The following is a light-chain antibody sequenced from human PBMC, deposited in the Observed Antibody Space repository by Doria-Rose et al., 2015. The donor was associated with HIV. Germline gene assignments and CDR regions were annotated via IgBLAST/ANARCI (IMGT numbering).Light chain of an antibody. CDR2: DGS. CDR3: HQYGTSWT. Sequence: EIVLTQSPGTLSLSPGERATLSCRASQSFSSTYLAWYQQKPGQAPSLLIYDGSTGATGIPDRFSASGSGTDFTLTINRLEPEDFAPYYCHQYGTSWTFGQGTKVEI. V-gene: IGKV3-20*01. CDR1: QSFSSTY. J-gene: IGKJ1*01.